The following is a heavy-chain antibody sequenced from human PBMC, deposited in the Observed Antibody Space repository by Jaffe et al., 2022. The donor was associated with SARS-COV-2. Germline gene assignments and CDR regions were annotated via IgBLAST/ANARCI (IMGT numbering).Heavy chain of an antibody. D-gene: IGHD3-9*01. CDR3: AKDSVFDWSLYSHYYGMDV. CDR2: ISGSGGST. Sequence: EVQLLESGGGLVQPGGSLRLSCAASGFTFSSYALTWVRQAPGKGLEWVSAISGSGGSTYYADSVKGRFTISRDNSKNTLYLQMNSLRAEDTAVYYCAKDSVFDWSLYSHYYGMDVWGQGAAVTVSS. V-gene: IGHV3-23*01. J-gene: IGHJ6*02. CDR1: GFTFSSYA.